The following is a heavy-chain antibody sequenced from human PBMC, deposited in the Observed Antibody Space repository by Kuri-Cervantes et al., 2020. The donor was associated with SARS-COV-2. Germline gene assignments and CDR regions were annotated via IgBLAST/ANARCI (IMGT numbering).Heavy chain of an antibody. J-gene: IGHJ3*02. CDR2: IYHSGST. D-gene: IGHD6-6*01. CDR1: GSSISSGYY. V-gene: IGHV4-38-2*01. CDR3: ARRGAGSSSAAFDI. Sequence: SETLSLTCAVSGSSISSGYYWGWIRQPPGKGLEWIAIIYHSGSTYYNPSLKSRVTISLDTSKNQFSLKLSSVTAADTAVYYCARRGAGSSSAAFDIWGLGTMVTVSS.